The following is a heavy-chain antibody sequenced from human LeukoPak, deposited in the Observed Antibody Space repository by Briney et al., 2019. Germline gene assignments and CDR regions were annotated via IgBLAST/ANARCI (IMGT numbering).Heavy chain of an antibody. J-gene: IGHJ4*02. D-gene: IGHD2-15*01. CDR1: GGSISSGDYY. V-gene: IGHV4-30-4*01. CDR2: IYYSGST. CDR3: ARVWCSGGSCLVDY. Sequence: TSETLSLTCTVSGGSISSGDYYWSWIRQPPGKGLEWIGYIYYSGSTYYNPSLKSRVTISVDTSKNQFSLKPSSVTAADTAVYYCARVWCSGGSCLVDYWGQGTLVTVSS.